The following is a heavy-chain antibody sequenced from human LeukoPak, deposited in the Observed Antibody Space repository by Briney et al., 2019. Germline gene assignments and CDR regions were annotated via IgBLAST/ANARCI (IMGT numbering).Heavy chain of an antibody. CDR3: ARHGYSSSWYVLP. CDR1: GYYFTDYW. V-gene: IGHV5-10-1*01. CDR2: IDPSDSYT. D-gene: IGHD6-13*01. Sequence: GESLKISCKTSGYYFTDYWIAWVRQKPGKGLEWMGRIDPSDSYTNYSPSFQGHVTISADKSISTAYLQWSSLKASDTAMYYCARHGYSSSWYVLPWGQGTLVTVSS. J-gene: IGHJ5*02.